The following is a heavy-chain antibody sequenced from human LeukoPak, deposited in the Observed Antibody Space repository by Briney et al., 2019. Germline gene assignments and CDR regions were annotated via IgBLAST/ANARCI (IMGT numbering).Heavy chain of an antibody. CDR2: VFDSGNT. J-gene: IGHJ5*02. CDR3: AREGQWLGEMDL. V-gene: IGHV4-4*07. Sequence: TSETLSLTCTVSRGSIQSHFWSWVRQPAGKGLEWIGRVFDSGNTDYNPSLNGRVTLSVDTSKNEFSLTLTSVTAADTAVYYCAREGQWLGEMDLWGPGILVTVSS. D-gene: IGHD6-19*01. CDR1: RGSIQSHF.